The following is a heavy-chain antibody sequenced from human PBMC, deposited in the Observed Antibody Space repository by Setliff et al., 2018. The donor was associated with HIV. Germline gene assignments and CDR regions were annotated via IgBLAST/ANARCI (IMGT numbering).Heavy chain of an antibody. D-gene: IGHD6-13*01. J-gene: IGHJ4*02. CDR3: AKELYSSSWYLPDY. CDR1: GFTFSNYA. CDR2: IYSGGTST. V-gene: IGHV3-23*03. Sequence: GGSLRLSCAASGFTFSNYAMSWVRQAPGKGLEWVSVIYSGGTSTYYADSVKGRFTIPRDNSKNTLYLQMNSLRAEDTAIYYCAKELYSSSWYLPDYWGQGTLVTVSS.